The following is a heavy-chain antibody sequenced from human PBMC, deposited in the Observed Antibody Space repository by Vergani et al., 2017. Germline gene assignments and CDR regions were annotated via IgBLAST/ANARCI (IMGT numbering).Heavy chain of an antibody. V-gene: IGHV3-23*01. CDR3: ATKSCGAPGCQIGYFRE. D-gene: IGHD2-21*01. J-gene: IGHJ1*01. CDR2: ISGSGGST. Sequence: EVQLLESGGGLVQPGGSLRLSCAASGFTFSSYAMSWVRQAPGKGLEWVSAISGSGGSTYYADSVKGRFTISRDNSKNTLYLQMNSLRTEDTAVYYCATKSCGAPGCQIGYFREWGEGTLVTVS. CDR1: GFTFSSYA.